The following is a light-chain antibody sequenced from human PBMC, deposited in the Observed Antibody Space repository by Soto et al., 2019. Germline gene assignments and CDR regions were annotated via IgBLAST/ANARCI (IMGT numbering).Light chain of an antibody. V-gene: IGKV3-11*01. Sequence: EIVLTQSPATLSVSPGDRATLSCSASQSVGSYLAWYQQKPGQAPRLLFYHASNRATGIPARFSGSGSGTDFTLTISSLEPEDFAVYYCQQRSNWPITFGQGTRLEIK. CDR2: HAS. CDR3: QQRSNWPIT. J-gene: IGKJ5*01. CDR1: QSVGSY.